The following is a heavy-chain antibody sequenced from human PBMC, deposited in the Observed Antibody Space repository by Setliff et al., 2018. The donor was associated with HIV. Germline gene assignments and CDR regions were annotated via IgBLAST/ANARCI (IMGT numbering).Heavy chain of an antibody. V-gene: IGHV3-7*03. CDR3: VRDASPDYDSGGYSAGGH. CDR1: GFTFSRHW. Sequence: PGGSLRLSCAASGFTFSRHWMSWVRQAPGKGLEWVASIKDDGREEDYADSVKGRFTISRDNAKNSLFLQMDSLRAEDTAVYYCVRDASPDYDSGGYSAGGHWGRGTLVTVSS. J-gene: IGHJ4*02. CDR2: IKDDGREE. D-gene: IGHD3-22*01.